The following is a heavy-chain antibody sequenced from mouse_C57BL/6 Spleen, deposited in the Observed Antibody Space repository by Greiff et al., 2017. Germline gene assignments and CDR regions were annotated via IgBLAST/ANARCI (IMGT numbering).Heavy chain of an antibody. CDR2: IDPSDSYT. V-gene: IGHV1-50*01. CDR3: ARRNVNYLDY. J-gene: IGHJ2*01. CDR1: GYTFTSYW. Sequence: QVQLQQPGAELVKPGASVKLSCKASGYTFTSYWMQWVKQRPGQGLEWIGEIDPSDSYTNYNQKFKGKATLTVDTSSSTAYMQLSSLTSEDSAVYYCARRNVNYLDYWGQGTTLTVSS.